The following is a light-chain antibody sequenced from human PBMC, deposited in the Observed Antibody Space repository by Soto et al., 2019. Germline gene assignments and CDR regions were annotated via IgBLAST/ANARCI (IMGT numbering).Light chain of an antibody. CDR2: GAS. J-gene: IGKJ2*01. V-gene: IGKV1-39*01. CDR3: QQSHSSPPEYT. Sequence: DIQMTQSPSSLSASIGDRVTITCRASQSIITYLNWYQQKSGNAPKLLIHGASNLESGVPSRFSGSGSGTDFTLTISGLQPEDFAIYYCQQSHSSPPEYTFGQGTKLEIK. CDR1: QSIITY.